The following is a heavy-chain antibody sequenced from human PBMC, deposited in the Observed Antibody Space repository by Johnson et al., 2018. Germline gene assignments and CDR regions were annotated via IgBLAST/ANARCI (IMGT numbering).Heavy chain of an antibody. Sequence: EQLVECGGGLVQPGGSLRLCCAASGFTFISYAMSWVRQAPGKGLEWVSAISGSGGSTAYADSVKGRFTISRDNSKNTLYLQMNSLRAEETAVSYCAKDSGTTVVTLAEYFQHWGQGTLVTVSS. CDR3: AKDSGTTVVTLAEYFQH. J-gene: IGHJ1*01. CDR2: ISGSGGST. D-gene: IGHD4-23*01. CDR1: GFTFISYA. V-gene: IGHV3-23*04.